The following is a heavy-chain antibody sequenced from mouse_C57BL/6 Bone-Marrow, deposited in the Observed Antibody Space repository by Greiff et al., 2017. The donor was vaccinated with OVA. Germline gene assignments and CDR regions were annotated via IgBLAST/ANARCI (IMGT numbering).Heavy chain of an antibody. D-gene: IGHD1-1*01. J-gene: IGHJ4*01. Sequence: EVQLVESGGGLVKPGGSLKLSCAASGFTFSDYGMHWVRQAPEKGLEWVAYISTGSSTIYYADTVKGRFTISRDNAKTTMFLQMTSLRSEDTARDYCARLTTVWDYWGQGTSVTVSS. V-gene: IGHV5-17*01. CDR2: ISTGSSTI. CDR1: GFTFSDYG. CDR3: ARLTTVWDY.